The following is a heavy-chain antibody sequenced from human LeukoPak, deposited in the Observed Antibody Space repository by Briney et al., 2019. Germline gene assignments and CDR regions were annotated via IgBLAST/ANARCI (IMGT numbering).Heavy chain of an antibody. V-gene: IGHV3-64D*06. CDR3: VGFRATAGLY. J-gene: IGHJ4*02. D-gene: IGHD6-13*01. CDR1: GFTFSSYA. CDR2: ITSNGGST. Sequence: GGSLRLSCSASGFTFSSYAMHWVRQAPGKGLEYVSAITSNGGSTYYADSVKGRFTISRDNSKNTLYLQMSSLRAEDTAVYYCVGFRATAGLYWGQGTLVTVSS.